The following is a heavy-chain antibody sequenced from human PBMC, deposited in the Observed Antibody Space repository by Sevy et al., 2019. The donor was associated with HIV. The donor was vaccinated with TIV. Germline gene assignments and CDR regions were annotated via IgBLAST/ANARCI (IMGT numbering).Heavy chain of an antibody. Sequence: GGSLRLSCAASGFTFSSYWMSWVRQAPGKGLEWVANIKQDGSEKYYVDSVKGRFTISRDNAKNSLYLQMNSLRAEDTAVYYCARDRDSSGYQAFDYWGQGTLVTVSS. CDR3: ARDRDSSGYQAFDY. J-gene: IGHJ4*02. V-gene: IGHV3-7*01. CDR1: GFTFSSYW. D-gene: IGHD3-22*01. CDR2: IKQDGSEK.